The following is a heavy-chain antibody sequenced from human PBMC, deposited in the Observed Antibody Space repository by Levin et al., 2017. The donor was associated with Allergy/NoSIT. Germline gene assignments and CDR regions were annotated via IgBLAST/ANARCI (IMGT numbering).Heavy chain of an antibody. D-gene: IGHD6-13*01. CDR1: GFTFSSYW. J-gene: IGHJ5*02. CDR2: INSDGSTT. CDR3: ARGGSSSWYGS. Sequence: GGSLRLSCAASGFTFSSYWMHWVRQAPGKGLVWFSRINSDGSTTSYADSVKGRFTISRDNAKNTLYLQMNSLRAEDTAVYYCARGGSSSWYGSWGQGTLVTVSS. V-gene: IGHV3-74*01.